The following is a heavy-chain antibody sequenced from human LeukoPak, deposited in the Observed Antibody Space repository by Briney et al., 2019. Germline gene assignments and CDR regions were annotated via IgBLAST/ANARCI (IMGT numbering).Heavy chain of an antibody. CDR3: ARNGGPYYFDS. CDR1: GGTFNSYV. CDR2: SVPFFGTA. V-gene: IGHV1-69*05. Sequence: ASVKVSCKAPGGTFNSYVISWVRQAPGQGLEWMGGSVPFFGTANYAQKFQGRVTLTRDESTSTAYMELNNLRYEDTAVCFCARNGGPYYFDSWGQGTLVTVSS. D-gene: IGHD2-8*01. J-gene: IGHJ4*02.